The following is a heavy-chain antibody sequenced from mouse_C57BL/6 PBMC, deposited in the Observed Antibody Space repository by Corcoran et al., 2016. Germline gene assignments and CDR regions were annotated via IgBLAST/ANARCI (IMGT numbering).Heavy chain of an antibody. V-gene: IGHV9-3*01. J-gene: IGHJ2*01. Sequence: QIQLVQSGPELKKPGETVKISCKASGYTFTTYGMSWVKQAPGKGLKWMGWINTYSGVPTYADDFKGRFAFSLETSASTAYLQINNLKNEDTATYLRARGTTVGSDYWGQGTTLTVSS. CDR3: ARGTTVGSDY. CDR2: INTYSGVP. D-gene: IGHD1-1*01. CDR1: GYTFTTYG.